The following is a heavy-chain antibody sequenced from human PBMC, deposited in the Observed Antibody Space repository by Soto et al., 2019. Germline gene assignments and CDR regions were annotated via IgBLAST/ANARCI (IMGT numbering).Heavy chain of an antibody. D-gene: IGHD2-15*01. V-gene: IGHV3-21*01. CDR1: GFTFSSYS. Sequence: GGSLRLSCAASGFTFSSYSMNWVRQAPGKGLEWVTSISSSSSYIYYADSVKGRFTISRDNAKNSLYLQINSLRAEDTAVYYCASLLYCSGGSCYLLTRLAGYMDVWGKGTTVTVSS. CDR2: ISSSSSYI. J-gene: IGHJ6*03. CDR3: ASLLYCSGGSCYLLTRLAGYMDV.